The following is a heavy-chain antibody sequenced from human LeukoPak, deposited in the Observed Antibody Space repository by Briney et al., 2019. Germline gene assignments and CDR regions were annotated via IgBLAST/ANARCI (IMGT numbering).Heavy chain of an antibody. CDR3: AREGGSGSFYYMDV. CDR2: IDWDDDK. CDR1: GFSLSTSGMR. D-gene: IGHD3-10*01. V-gene: IGHV2-70*04. J-gene: IGHJ6*03. Sequence: SGPALVKPTQTLTLTCTFSGFSLSTSGMRVSWIRQPPGKALEWLARIDWDDDKFYRTSLKTRLTISKDTSKNQVVLTMTNMDPVDTATYYCAREGGSGSFYYMDVWGKGTTVTVSS.